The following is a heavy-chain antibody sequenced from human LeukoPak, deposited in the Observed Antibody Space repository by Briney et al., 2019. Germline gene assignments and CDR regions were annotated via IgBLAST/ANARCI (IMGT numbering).Heavy chain of an antibody. CDR1: GFTFSSYA. D-gene: IGHD6-19*01. J-gene: IGHJ4*02. Sequence: GGSLRLSCAASGFTFSSYAMHWVRQAPGKGLEWVAVISYDGSNKYYADSVKGRFTISRDNSKNTLYLQMNSLRAEDTAVYYCARDWTSGQGPYWGQGTLVTVSS. V-gene: IGHV3-30-3*01. CDR2: ISYDGSNK. CDR3: ARDWTSGQGPY.